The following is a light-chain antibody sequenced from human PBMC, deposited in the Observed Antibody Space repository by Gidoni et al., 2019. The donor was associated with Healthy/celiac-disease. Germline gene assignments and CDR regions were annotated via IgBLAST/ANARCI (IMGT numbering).Light chain of an antibody. V-gene: IGLV1-40*01. CDR3: QSYDSSLSGVV. Sequence: SVLTQPPSVSGAPGQRVTIPCTGSRSNIGAGYDVPWYQQLPGTAPQPLIYGNSNRPSGVPDRFSGSKSGTSASLAITGLQAEDEADYYCQSYDSSLSGVVFGGGTKLTVL. CDR2: GNS. CDR1: RSNIGAGYD. J-gene: IGLJ2*01.